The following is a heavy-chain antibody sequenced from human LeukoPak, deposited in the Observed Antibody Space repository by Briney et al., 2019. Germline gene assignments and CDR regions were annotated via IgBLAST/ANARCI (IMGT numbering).Heavy chain of an antibody. V-gene: IGHV4-59*01. J-gene: IGHJ4*02. CDR3: ARETGSGWDYFDS. CDR2: IYYSGST. CDR1: GGSISSYY. D-gene: IGHD6-19*01. Sequence: PSETLSLTCTVSGGSISSYYWSWIRQPPGKGLEWIGDIYYSGSTNYNPSLKSRVTISVDTSKNQFSLKLSSVTAAETAVYYCARETGSGWDYFDSWGQGTLVTVSS.